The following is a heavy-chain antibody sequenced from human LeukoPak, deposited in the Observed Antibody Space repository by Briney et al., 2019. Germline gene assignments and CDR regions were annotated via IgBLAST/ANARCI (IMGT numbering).Heavy chain of an antibody. D-gene: IGHD2-2*01. CDR2: FIPVHDTA. CDR3: MLGVIPD. V-gene: IGHV1-69*10. J-gene: IGHJ1*01. Sequence: ASVTVSCKASGGTFTKYVISWVREAPGQGLGWMGRFIPVHDTANYAHKFQGRVILTADKSTSTAYMELTSLGSEDTAVYCAMLGVIPDWGQGTLITVSS. CDR1: GGTFTKYV.